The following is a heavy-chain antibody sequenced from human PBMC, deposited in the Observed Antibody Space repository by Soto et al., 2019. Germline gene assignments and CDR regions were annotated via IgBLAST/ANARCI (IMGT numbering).Heavy chain of an antibody. V-gene: IGHV1-69*06. Sequence: SVKVSCKASGGTFSSYAISWVRQAPGQGLEWMGGIIPIFGTANYAQKFQGRVTITADKSTSTAYMELSSLRSEDTAVYYCAGFRGYSYGYFADYWGQGTLVTVSS. CDR1: GGTFSSYA. CDR2: IIPIFGTA. J-gene: IGHJ4*02. D-gene: IGHD5-18*01. CDR3: AGFRGYSYGYFADY.